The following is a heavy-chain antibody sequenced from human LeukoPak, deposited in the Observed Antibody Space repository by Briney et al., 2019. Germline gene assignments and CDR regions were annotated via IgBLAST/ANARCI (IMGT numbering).Heavy chain of an antibody. V-gene: IGHV4-30-2*01. Sequence: SQTLSLTCAVSGDSVSRDGYSWSWIRQPPGRGLEWIGYIYHTGSTYYNPSLESRVTISVDRSKNQFSLKLSSVTAADTAVYYCARHETPYSSGWYPAYFDYWGQGTLVTVSS. CDR3: ARHETPYSSGWYPAYFDY. CDR1: GDSVSRDGYS. CDR2: IYHTGST. J-gene: IGHJ4*02. D-gene: IGHD6-19*01.